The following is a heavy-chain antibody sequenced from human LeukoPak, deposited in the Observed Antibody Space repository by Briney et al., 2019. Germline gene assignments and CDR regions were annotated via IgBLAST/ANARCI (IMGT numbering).Heavy chain of an antibody. D-gene: IGHD6-19*01. J-gene: IGHJ3*02. CDR3: ARGEQWLTSDSIDI. CDR2: IWYDGSNK. V-gene: IGHV3-33*01. CDR1: GFTFSSYG. Sequence: PGGSLRLSCAASGFTFSSYGMHWVRQAPGKGLEWVAVIWYDGSNKYYADSVKGRFTIPRDNSKNTLYLQMNSLRAEDTAVYYCARGEQWLTSDSIDIWGQGTMVTVSS.